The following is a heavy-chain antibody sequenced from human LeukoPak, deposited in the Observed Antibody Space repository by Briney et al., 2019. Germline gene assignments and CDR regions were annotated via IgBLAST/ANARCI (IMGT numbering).Heavy chain of an antibody. V-gene: IGHV4-61*02. CDR2: IYTSGST. Sequence: SETLSLXCTVSGGSNSSGSYYWSWSRQPAGKGPEWIGRIYTSGSTNYNPSLKSRVTISVDTSKNQFSLKLSSVTAADTAVYYCASTYYGSGSADYWGQGTLVTVSS. CDR1: GGSNSSGSYY. CDR3: ASTYYGSGSADY. J-gene: IGHJ4*02. D-gene: IGHD3-10*01.